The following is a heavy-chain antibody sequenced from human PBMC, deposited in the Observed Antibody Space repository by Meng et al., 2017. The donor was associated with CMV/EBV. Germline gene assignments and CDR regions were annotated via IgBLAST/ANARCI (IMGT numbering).Heavy chain of an antibody. CDR3: YTVAPSIPGYGMDV. CDR1: GFTFSSYW. CDR2: INSDGSST. D-gene: IGHD2-21*01. Sequence: GGSLRLSCAASGFTFSSYWMHWVRQAPGKGLVWVSRINSDGSSTSYADSVKGRFTISRDNAKNTLYLQMNSLRAEDTAVYYCYTVAPSIPGYGMDVWGQGTTVTVSS. V-gene: IGHV3-74*01. J-gene: IGHJ6*02.